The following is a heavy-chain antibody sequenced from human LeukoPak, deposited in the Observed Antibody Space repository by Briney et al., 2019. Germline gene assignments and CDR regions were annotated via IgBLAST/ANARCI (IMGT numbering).Heavy chain of an antibody. J-gene: IGHJ4*02. CDR1: GDSIGSGNNH. V-gene: IGHV4-30-4*01. D-gene: IGHD3-10*01. CDR2: IYYSGST. Sequence: PSETLSLTCTVSGDSIGSGNNHWSWIRQPPGKGLEWIGYIYYSGSTYYNPSLKSRVSISVDTSKNQFSLKLTSVTAADTAVYYCVRDHSGLGNSGSCFDCWGQGTLVTVSS. CDR3: VRDHSGLGNSGSCFDC.